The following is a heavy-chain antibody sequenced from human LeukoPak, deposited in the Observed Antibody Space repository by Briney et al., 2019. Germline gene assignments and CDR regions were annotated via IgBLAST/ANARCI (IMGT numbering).Heavy chain of an antibody. V-gene: IGHV3-48*03. CDR3: ASPRGRAFDL. Sequence: PGGSPRLSCAASGFTFSSYEMNWVRQAPGKRREWVSHISNSAIYYADSVKGRFTISRDNAKNSLYLQMNSLRADDTAVYYCASPRGRAFDLWGQGTMVAVSS. CDR2: ISNSAI. D-gene: IGHD3-16*01. CDR1: GFTFSSYE. J-gene: IGHJ3*01.